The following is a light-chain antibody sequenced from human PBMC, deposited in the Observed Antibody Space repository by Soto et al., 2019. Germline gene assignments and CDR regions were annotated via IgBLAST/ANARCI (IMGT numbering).Light chain of an antibody. Sequence: DIVMTQSPDSLAVSLGERATINCKSSQSVLYTSNNKKYLAWYQQKPGQPPKLLIYWASTRESGVPDRFSGSGSGTDFTLTISSLQAEDVAVSYCQQYYSTPLTFGGGTKVEIK. CDR2: WAS. J-gene: IGKJ4*01. V-gene: IGKV4-1*01. CDR1: QSVLYTSNNKKY. CDR3: QQYYSTPLT.